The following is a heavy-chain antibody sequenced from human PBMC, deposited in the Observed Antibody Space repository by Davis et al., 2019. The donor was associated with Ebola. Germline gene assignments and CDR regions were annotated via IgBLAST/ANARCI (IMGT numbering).Heavy chain of an antibody. Sequence: ASVKVSCKASGYTFTGYYIHWVRQAPGQGLEWLGWINPNSGGTTYAQKFQGRVTMTSDTYISTAYLDLSRLTSDDTAVYFCARESDAVGASTTDDAFDVWGQGTMVTVSS. D-gene: IGHD1-26*01. CDR2: INPNSGGT. V-gene: IGHV1-2*02. CDR3: ARESDAVGASTTDDAFDV. CDR1: GYTFTGYY. J-gene: IGHJ3*01.